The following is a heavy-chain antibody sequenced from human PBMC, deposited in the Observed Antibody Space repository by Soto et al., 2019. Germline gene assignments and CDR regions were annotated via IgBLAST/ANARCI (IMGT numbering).Heavy chain of an antibody. Sequence: QVQLVQSGAEVKKPGASVKVSCKASGYTFTSYDINWVREATGQGLEWMGWMNPNSGNTGYAQKFQGRVTMTRNTSISTAHMELRSLRSEHTAGYYCARVLGADDYWGQGTLVTFSS. V-gene: IGHV1-8*01. D-gene: IGHD3-16*01. CDR3: ARVLGADDY. J-gene: IGHJ4*02. CDR2: MNPNSGNT. CDR1: GYTFTSYD.